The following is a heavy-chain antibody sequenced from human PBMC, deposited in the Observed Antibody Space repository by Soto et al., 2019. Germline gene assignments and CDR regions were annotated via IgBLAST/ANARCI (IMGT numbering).Heavy chain of an antibody. J-gene: IGHJ2*01. CDR2: ISAYNGNT. V-gene: IGHV1-18*01. D-gene: IGHD3-9*01. CDR1: GYTFTSYG. Sequence: GASVKVSCKASGYTFTSYGISWVRQAPGQGREWMGWISAYNGNTNYAQKLQGRVTMTTDTSTSTAYMELRSLRSDDTAVYYCARAGYDILTGYSKYWYFDLWGRGTLVTVSS. CDR3: ARAGYDILTGYSKYWYFDL.